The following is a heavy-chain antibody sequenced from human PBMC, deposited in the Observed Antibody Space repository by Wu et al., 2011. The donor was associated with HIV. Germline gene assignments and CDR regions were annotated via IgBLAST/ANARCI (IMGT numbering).Heavy chain of an antibody. Sequence: QVQLVQSGAEVKKAGSSVKVSCKASGNTFSGYAVSWVRQAPGQGLEWMGGILPMFGSTNYARKFQGRVTITADKSATTVYMELRSLRSEDTAMYYCARSGVSAEYYFYYIERRGTKRTTVHRLL. CDR3: ARSGVSAEYYFYYIERR. CDR1: GNTFSGYA. J-gene: IGHJ6*03. D-gene: IGHD2-2*01. V-gene: IGHV1-69*14. CDR2: ILPMFGST.